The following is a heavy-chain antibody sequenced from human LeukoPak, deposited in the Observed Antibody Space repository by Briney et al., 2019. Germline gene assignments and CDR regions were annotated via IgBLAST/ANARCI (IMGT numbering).Heavy chain of an antibody. D-gene: IGHD4-17*01. CDR2: IYYSGNT. V-gene: IGHV4-39*01. CDR3: ARRATVTSHYFDY. J-gene: IGHJ4*02. Sequence: PSETLSLTCTVSGGSISSSSYYWGWIRQPPGKGLEWIGSIYYSGNTYYNPSLKSRVTISVDTSKNQFSLKLSSVTAADTAVYYCARRATVTSHYFDYWGQGTLVTVSS. CDR1: GGSISSSSYY.